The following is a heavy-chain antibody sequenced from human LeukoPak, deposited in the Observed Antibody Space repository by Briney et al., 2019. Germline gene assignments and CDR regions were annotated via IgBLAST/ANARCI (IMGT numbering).Heavy chain of an antibody. J-gene: IGHJ6*02. CDR3: ARDLGRETKSMDV. Sequence: SETLSLTCTVSGGSISSYYWSWIRQPPGKGLEWIGDIYYSGSTNYNPSLKSRVTISVDTSKNQFSLKLSSVTAADTAVYYCARDLGRETKSMDVWGQGTTVTVSS. V-gene: IGHV4-59*01. CDR1: GGSISSYY. D-gene: IGHD1-7*01. CDR2: IYYSGST.